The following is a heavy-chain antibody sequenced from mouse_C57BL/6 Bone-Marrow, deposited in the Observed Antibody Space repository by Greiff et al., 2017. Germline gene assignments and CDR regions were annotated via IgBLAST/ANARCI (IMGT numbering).Heavy chain of an antibody. Sequence: QVQLQQSGAELARPGASVKLSCKASGYTFTSYGISWVKQRTGQGLEWIGEIYPRSGNPYYNEKFKGKATLTAAKSSSTAYMELRSLTSEVSAVYFCAGGGTIAWFAYWGQGTLVTVSA. D-gene: IGHD4-1*01. CDR2: IYPRSGNP. CDR3: AGGGTIAWFAY. CDR1: GYTFTSYG. J-gene: IGHJ3*01. V-gene: IGHV1-81*01.